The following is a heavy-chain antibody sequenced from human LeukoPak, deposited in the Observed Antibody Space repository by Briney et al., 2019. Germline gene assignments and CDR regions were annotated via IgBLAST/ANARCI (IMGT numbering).Heavy chain of an antibody. J-gene: IGHJ4*02. CDR2: IYSGGST. Sequence: GGSLRLSCAASGFTVSSNYMSWVRQAPGKGLEWVSVIYSGGSTYYADSVKGRFTISRDNSKNTLYLQMNSLRAEDTAVYYCARQWLVRSAYFDYWGQGTLVTVSS. CDR3: ARQWLVRSAYFDY. D-gene: IGHD6-19*01. CDR1: GFTVSSNY. V-gene: IGHV3-66*04.